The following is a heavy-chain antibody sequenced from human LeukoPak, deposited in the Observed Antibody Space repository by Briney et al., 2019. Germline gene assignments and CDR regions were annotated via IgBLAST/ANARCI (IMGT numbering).Heavy chain of an antibody. Sequence: GGSLRLSCAASGFTFSSYSMNWVRQAPGKGLEWVSSISSSSSYIYYADSVKGRFTISRDNAKNSLYLQMNSLRAEDTAVYYCARDLRAMVRGVIHYWGQGTLVTVS. J-gene: IGHJ4*02. D-gene: IGHD3-10*01. CDR1: GFTFSSYS. CDR2: ISSSSSYI. CDR3: ARDLRAMVRGVIHY. V-gene: IGHV3-21*01.